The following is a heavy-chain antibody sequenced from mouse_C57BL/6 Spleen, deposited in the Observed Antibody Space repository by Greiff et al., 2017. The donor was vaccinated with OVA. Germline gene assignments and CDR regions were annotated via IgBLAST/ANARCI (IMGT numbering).Heavy chain of an antibody. Sequence: VQLQQSGPELVKPGASVKIPCKASGYTFTDYNMDWVKQSHGKSLEWIGDINPNNGGTIYNQKFKGKATLTVDKSSSTAYMELRSLTSEDTAVYYCARSNYSNPLYAMDYWGQGTSVTVSS. CDR2: INPNNGGT. D-gene: IGHD2-5*01. CDR1: GYTFTDYN. CDR3: ARSNYSNPLYAMDY. J-gene: IGHJ4*01. V-gene: IGHV1-18*01.